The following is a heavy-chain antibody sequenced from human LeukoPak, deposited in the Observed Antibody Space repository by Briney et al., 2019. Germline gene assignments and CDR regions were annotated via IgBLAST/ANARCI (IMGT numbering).Heavy chain of an antibody. J-gene: IGHJ4*02. V-gene: IGHV4-39*01. Sequence: SETLSLTCTVSGGSISSSSYYWGWIRQPPGKGLVWIGSIYYSGSTYYNPSLKSRVTISVDTSKNQFSLKLSSVTAADTAVYYCARHCIPGDYEYYSDYWGQGTLVTASS. CDR3: ARHCIPGDYEYYSDY. D-gene: IGHD4-17*01. CDR2: IYYSGST. CDR1: GGSISSSSYY.